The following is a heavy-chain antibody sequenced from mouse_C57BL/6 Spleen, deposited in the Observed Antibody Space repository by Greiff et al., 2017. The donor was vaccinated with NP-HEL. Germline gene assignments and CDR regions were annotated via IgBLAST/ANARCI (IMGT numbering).Heavy chain of an antibody. Sequence: EVKVEESGGGLVQPGGSMKLSCVASGFTFSNYWMNWVRQSPEKGLEWVAQIRLKSDNYATHYAESVKGRFTISRDDSKSSVYLQINNLRAEDTGIYYCTESYYYGPFAYWGQGTLVTVSA. V-gene: IGHV6-3*01. J-gene: IGHJ3*01. CDR1: GFTFSNYW. CDR2: IRLKSDNYAT. D-gene: IGHD1-1*01. CDR3: TESYYYGPFAY.